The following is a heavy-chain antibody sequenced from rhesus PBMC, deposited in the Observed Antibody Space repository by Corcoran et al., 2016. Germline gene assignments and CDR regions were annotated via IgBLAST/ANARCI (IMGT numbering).Heavy chain of an antibody. Sequence: QLQLQESGPGLVKPSETLSLTCAVSGGSISSNYWSWIRQPPGKGLEWIGRISGSGGSTDYHTSLKSRVTISTDTSKNQFSLKLSSVTAADTAVYYCARVVVINNSLDVWGRGVLVTVSS. CDR3: ARVVVINNSLDV. J-gene: IGHJ5-2*02. D-gene: IGHD2-21*01. V-gene: IGHV4-173*01. CDR2: ISGSGGST. CDR1: GGSISSNY.